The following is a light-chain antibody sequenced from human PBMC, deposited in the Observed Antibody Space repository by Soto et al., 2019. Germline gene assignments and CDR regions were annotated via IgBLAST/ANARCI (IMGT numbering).Light chain of an antibody. V-gene: IGKV3-11*01. J-gene: IGKJ4*01. CDR1: QSVSSY. CDR3: QQRSNPLT. CDR2: DAS. Sequence: IVLTQSPATLSVSPGERATLPSRASQSVSSYLAWYQQKPGQAPRLLIYDASNRATGIPARFSGSGSGTDFTLTISRLEPEDFAVYYCQQRSNPLTFGGGTKG.